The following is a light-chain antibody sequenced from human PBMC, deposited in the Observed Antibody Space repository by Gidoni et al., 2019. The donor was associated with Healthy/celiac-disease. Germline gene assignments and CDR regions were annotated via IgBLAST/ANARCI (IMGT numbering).Light chain of an antibody. CDR3: QQSGSSPYT. V-gene: IGKV3-20*01. CDR1: QSVSSSY. J-gene: IGKJ2*01. Sequence: EILLTQSPGTLSLSPGERATLPCRASQSVSSSYLTWYQQKPGQAPRLLSYGASSRDTGLPDRFSGSGSGTDFTLTISRLEPEEFAVYYCQQSGSSPYTFGQGTKLEIK. CDR2: GAS.